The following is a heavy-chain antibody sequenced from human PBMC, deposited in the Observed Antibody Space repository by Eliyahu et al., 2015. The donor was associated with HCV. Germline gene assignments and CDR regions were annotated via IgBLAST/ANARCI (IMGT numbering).Heavy chain of an antibody. D-gene: IGHD6-19*01. J-gene: IGHJ4*02. CDR3: ARETAVAGAKNDY. V-gene: IGHV3-21*01. Sequence: EVQLVESGGGLVKPGESLRLSCAASGFTFSTYSMNWVRQAPGKGLEWVSSISSSSTFIYYADSVKGRFTISRDDAKNSLYLQMNSLRADDTAVYYCARETAVAGAKNDYWGQGTLVTVSS. CDR1: GFTFSTYS. CDR2: ISSSSTFI.